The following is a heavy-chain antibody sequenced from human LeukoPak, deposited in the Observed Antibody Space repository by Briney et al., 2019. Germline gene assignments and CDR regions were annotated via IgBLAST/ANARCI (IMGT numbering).Heavy chain of an antibody. V-gene: IGHV1-2*02. CDR1: GFTYNTYY. Sequence: GASVKVSCKASGFTYNTYYLYWKRQAHGQGLEWMGWIRLRAGGTINAQRFQDRFIMTTDPSTNTASMELRSLTSDDTAVYFCARADWVGSGHAGFYSDYCGQGTLVTVSS. J-gene: IGHJ4*02. CDR2: IRLRAGGT. CDR3: ARADWVGSGHAGFYSDY. D-gene: IGHD5-12*01.